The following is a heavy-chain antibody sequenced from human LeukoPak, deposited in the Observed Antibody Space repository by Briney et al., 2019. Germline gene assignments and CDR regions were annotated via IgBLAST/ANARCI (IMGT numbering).Heavy chain of an antibody. CDR1: GFTFSSYG. J-gene: IGHJ4*02. V-gene: IGHV3-33*01. D-gene: IGHD3-22*01. Sequence: GRSLRLSCAASGFTFSSYGMHWVRQAPGKGLELVAVIWYDGSNKYYADSVKGRFTISRDNSKNTLYLQMNSLRAEDTAVYYCARDSSGGLSYFDYWGQGTLVTVSS. CDR3: ARDSSGGLSYFDY. CDR2: IWYDGSNK.